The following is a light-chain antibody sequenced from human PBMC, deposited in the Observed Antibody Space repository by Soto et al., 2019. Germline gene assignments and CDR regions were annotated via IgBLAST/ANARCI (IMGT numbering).Light chain of an antibody. CDR3: CSYLGSTSV. V-gene: IGLV2-23*01. Sequence: QSALTQPAAVSGSPGQSITISCTGVSGDVWYYTLVSWYQQHPAKAPKLIIYEDDKGPSGVSNGFPGSKPVDTASLTISGLQSDYESTYYCCSYLGSTSVFGGGTQLTVL. CDR1: SGDVWYYTL. CDR2: EDD. J-gene: IGLJ7*01.